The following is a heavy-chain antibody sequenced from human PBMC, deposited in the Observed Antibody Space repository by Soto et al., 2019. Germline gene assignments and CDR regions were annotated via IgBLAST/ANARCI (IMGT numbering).Heavy chain of an antibody. CDR3: ARLSSGSCNWFDP. V-gene: IGHV4-59*07. CDR2: IFYSETT. Sequence: SDTLSLSCSVSGGSISRYSWSWMRQAPGNGLEWIGYIFYSETTNYNPSLKSRATISIDTSKNQFSLKVNSVTAADTAVYYCARLSSGSCNWFDPWGQGTLVT. D-gene: IGHD2-15*01. J-gene: IGHJ5*02. CDR1: GGSISRYS.